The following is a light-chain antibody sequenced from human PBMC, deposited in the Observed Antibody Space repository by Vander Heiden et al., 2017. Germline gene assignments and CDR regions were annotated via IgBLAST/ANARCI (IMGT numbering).Light chain of an antibody. CDR1: KSLSSY. J-gene: IGKJ5*01. CDR3: QQSYSTPST. V-gene: IGKV1-39*01. Sequence: DVQMIPSPSSLSAAVVDGVTITCRASKSLSSYLNWYQQKPGKAPKLLSYAASKLQSGVPARFSGSGSGTDFTLTISSLQPEDFAIYYWQQSYSTPSTFGQGTRLEIK. CDR2: AAS.